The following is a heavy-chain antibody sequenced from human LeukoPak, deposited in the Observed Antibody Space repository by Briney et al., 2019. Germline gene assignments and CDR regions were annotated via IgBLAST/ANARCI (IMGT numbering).Heavy chain of an antibody. CDR2: IKRKTDGGTT. D-gene: IGHD7-27*01. Sequence: GGSLRLSCAASGFTFSSYWMSWVRQAPGKGLEWVGRIKRKTDGGTTDYAAPVKGRFTISRDDSKNTLYLQMNSLKTEDTAVYYCTTGNWGPHWGQGTLVTVSS. CDR3: TTGNWGPH. J-gene: IGHJ4*02. V-gene: IGHV3-15*01. CDR1: GFTFSSYW.